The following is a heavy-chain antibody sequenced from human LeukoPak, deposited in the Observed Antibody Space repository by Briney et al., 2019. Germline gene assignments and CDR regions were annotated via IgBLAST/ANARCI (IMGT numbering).Heavy chain of an antibody. V-gene: IGHV3-53*01. Sequence: GGSLRLSCAASGFTVNSDCMNWVRQAPGKGLEWVSIIYSGGTTYYADSVKGRFTISRDNPKNTLYLQMNSLRVEDTAVYYCARDSRYNAGWHRFGYWGPRTLFTVSS. D-gene: IGHD3-9*01. J-gene: IGHJ4*02. CDR3: ARDSRYNAGWHRFGY. CDR2: IYSGGTT. CDR1: GFTVNSDC.